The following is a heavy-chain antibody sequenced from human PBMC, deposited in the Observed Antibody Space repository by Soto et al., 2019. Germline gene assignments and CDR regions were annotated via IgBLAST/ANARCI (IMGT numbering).Heavy chain of an antibody. CDR1: GNSFSSYW. CDR3: ATDTARTRYYYGMDV. D-gene: IGHD5-18*01. CDR2: IYPGDSDT. Sequence: PXDSLKLSCQCSGNSFSSYWIGLVLQMPGKGLEWMGIIYPGDSDTRYSPSFQGQVTISADKSISTAYLQWSSLKASDTAMYYCATDTARTRYYYGMDVWGQGTTVTVSS. J-gene: IGHJ6*02. V-gene: IGHV5-51*01.